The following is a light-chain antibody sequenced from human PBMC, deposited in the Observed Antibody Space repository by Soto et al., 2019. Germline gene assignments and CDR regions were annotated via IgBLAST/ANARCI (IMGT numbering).Light chain of an antibody. CDR1: QSVSTNY. CDR3: QQYGSSPRT. CDR2: GAF. Sequence: IVLTHSPGTLAFSGGGIATLSFRGSQSVSTNYLAWYQQKPGQAPWLLIYGAFNRAGGVTDRFSGSVSGTDFTLTISRLEPDDFAVYYCQQYGSSPRTFGQGTKVDIK. V-gene: IGKV3-20*01. J-gene: IGKJ1*01.